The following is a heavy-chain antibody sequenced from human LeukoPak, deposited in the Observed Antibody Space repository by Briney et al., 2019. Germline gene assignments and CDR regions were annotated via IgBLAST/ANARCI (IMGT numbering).Heavy chain of an antibody. CDR2: IVVGSGKT. CDR1: GFTFTDSA. J-gene: IGHJ5*01. Sequence: GASVKVSCKASGFTFTDSAVQWVRQARGQRLEWIGWIVVGSGKTTYAQNFQDRVTLTRDMSSGTTFLELNSLRSDDTAVYYCAADNLLFVSWGLGTLVTVSS. V-gene: IGHV1-58*01. CDR3: AADNLLFVS. D-gene: IGHD3-10*01.